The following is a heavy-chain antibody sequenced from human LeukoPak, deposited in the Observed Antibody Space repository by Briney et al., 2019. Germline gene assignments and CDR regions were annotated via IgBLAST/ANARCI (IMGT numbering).Heavy chain of an antibody. J-gene: IGHJ4*02. CDR1: GFTFSSYS. V-gene: IGHV3-21*01. Sequence: PGGSLRLSCAASGFTFSSYSMNWVRQAPGKGLEWVSSISSSSSYIYYADSVKGRFTISRDNAKNSLYLQMNSLRAEDTAVYYCARDVPYCSSTSCYTWDPFDYWGQGTLVTVSS. D-gene: IGHD2-2*02. CDR2: ISSSSSYI. CDR3: ARDVPYCSSTSCYTWDPFDY.